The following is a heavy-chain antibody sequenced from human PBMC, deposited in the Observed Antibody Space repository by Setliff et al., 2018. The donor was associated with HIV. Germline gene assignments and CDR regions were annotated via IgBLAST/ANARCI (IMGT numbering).Heavy chain of an antibody. CDR2: MNPSGGST. CDR1: EYTFTNYY. Sequence: ASVQVSCKASEYTFTNYYIHWVRQGPGQGLEWVGIMNPSGGSTTYAQKFQDRVTMTRDTSTSTGYMELRSLRSEDTAVYYCARGSDASGYYPIYYYYGMDVWGQGTTVTVSS. CDR3: ARGSDASGYYPIYYYYGMDV. J-gene: IGHJ6*02. V-gene: IGHV1-46*01. D-gene: IGHD3-22*01.